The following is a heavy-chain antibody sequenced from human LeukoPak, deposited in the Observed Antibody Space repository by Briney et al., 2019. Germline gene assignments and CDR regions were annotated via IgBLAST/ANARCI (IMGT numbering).Heavy chain of an antibody. V-gene: IGHV3-30*02. CDR1: GFTFSSNG. D-gene: IGHD1-14*01. CDR2: IQYDGSKK. J-gene: IGHJ6*03. CDR3: AGDGGRNGHLYYYYYYMDV. Sequence: GGSLRLSCVASGFTFSSNGMHWVRQAPGKGLEWVTFIQYDGSKKYYADSVKGRFTISRDNSKNTLYLEMNSLRAEDTAVYYCAGDGGRNGHLYYYYYYMDVWGKGTTVTISS.